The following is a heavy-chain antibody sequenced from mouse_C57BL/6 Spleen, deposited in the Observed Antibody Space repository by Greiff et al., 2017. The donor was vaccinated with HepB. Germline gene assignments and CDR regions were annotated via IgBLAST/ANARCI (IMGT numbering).Heavy chain of an antibody. CDR1: GYTFTSYT. CDR2: INPSSGYT. D-gene: IGHD1-1*01. CDR3: ARDYYYFDY. J-gene: IGHJ2*01. Sequence: VKLVESGAELARPGASVKMSCKASGYTFTSYTMHWVKQRPGQGLEWIGYINPSSGYTKYNQKFKDKATLTADKSSSTAYMQLSSLTSEDSAVYYCARDYYYFDYWGQGTTLTVSS. V-gene: IGHV1-4*01.